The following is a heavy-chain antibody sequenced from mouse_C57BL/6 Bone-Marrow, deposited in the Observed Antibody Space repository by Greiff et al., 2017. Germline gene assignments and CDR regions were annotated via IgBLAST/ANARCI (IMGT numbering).Heavy chain of an antibody. CDR2: INYDGSST. CDR3: AREGCYYAMDY. D-gene: IGHD3-3*01. V-gene: IGHV5-16*01. Sequence: EVQRVESEGGLVQPGSSMKLSCTASGFTFSDYYMAWVRQVPEKGLEWVANINYDGSSTYYLDSLKSRFIISRDNATNILYMQMSSLKSEDTATYDCAREGCYYAMDYWGQGTSVTVSS. CDR1: GFTFSDYY. J-gene: IGHJ4*01.